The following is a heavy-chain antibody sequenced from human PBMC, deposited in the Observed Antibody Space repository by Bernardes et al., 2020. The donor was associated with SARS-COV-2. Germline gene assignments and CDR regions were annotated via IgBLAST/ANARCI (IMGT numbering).Heavy chain of an antibody. CDR3: ARGLRWAFDY. J-gene: IGHJ4*02. Sequence: VGSLILSCAVSGFTVRSKYMNWVRQAPGKGLEWVSVIQSGGYTNYADSVKGRFTVSRDTSENTVSLQMNSLRAEDTAVYYCARGLRWAFDYWGQGTLVSVSS. D-gene: IGHD4-17*01. CDR2: IQSGGYT. V-gene: IGHV3-53*01. CDR1: GFTVRSKY.